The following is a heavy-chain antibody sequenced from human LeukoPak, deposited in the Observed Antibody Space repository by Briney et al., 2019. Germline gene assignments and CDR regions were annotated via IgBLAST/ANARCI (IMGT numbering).Heavy chain of an antibody. V-gene: IGHV4-38-2*02. CDR3: ARDSRGYYDWDY. Sequence: NPSETLSLTCTVSSYSLSSAYYWGWIRQPPGKGLEWIGNIYHSGSSTYYNPSLKSRVTISVDTSKNQFSLKLSSVTAADTAVYYCARDSRGYYDWDYWGQGILVTVSS. D-gene: IGHD3-22*01. J-gene: IGHJ4*02. CDR2: IYHSGSST. CDR1: SYSLSSAYY.